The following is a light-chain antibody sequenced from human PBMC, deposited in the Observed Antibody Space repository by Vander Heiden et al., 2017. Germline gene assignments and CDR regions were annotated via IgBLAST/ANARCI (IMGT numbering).Light chain of an antibody. CDR1: SGSIASNY. V-gene: IGLV6-57*01. CDR2: GDN. CDR3: QSYDSSNQV. J-gene: IGLJ3*02. Sequence: NFMLTQPHSVSESPGKPVTISCTRSSGSIASNYVQWYQQRPGSSPTTVIYGDNQRPSGVPDRFSGSIDSSSNSASLTISGLKTEDEADYYCQSYDSSNQVFGGGTKLTVL.